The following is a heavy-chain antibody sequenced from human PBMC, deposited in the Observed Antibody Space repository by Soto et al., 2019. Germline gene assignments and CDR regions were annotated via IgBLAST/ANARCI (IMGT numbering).Heavy chain of an antibody. CDR3: VRHRGRGYPFFDY. J-gene: IGHJ4*02. CDR1: GDSIGDYY. D-gene: IGHD5-12*01. V-gene: IGHV4-59*08. Sequence: QVQLQESGPGLVKPSETLSLTCTVSGDSIGDYYWSWIRQPPGKGLEWIGYLYYTGNTNYNPSLESRVXXSXDXXKNQLSLRLSSVTAADTAFYYCVRHRGRGYPFFDYWGQGTLVTVSS. CDR2: LYYTGNT.